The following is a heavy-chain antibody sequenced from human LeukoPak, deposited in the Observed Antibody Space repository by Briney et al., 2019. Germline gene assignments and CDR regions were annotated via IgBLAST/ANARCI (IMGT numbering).Heavy chain of an antibody. CDR1: GFTFSSYA. J-gene: IGHJ4*02. CDR3: AKEGGYYDILTGYYSPGYFDY. D-gene: IGHD3-9*01. Sequence: GGSLRLSCAASGFTFSSYAMIWVRQAPGKGLEWVSAISGSGGSTYYADSVKGRFTISRDHSKNTLYLQMNSLRAEDTAVYYCAKEGGYYDILTGYYSPGYFDYWGQGTLVTVSS. CDR2: ISGSGGST. V-gene: IGHV3-23*01.